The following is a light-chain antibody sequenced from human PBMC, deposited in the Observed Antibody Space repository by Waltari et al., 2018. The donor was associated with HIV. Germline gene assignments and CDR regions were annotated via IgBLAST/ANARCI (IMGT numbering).Light chain of an antibody. Sequence: QSALTQPPSVSGSPGQSVTISCTGTSSDVGTSNRLSWYQQPPGTAPKVVIYEVSNRPSGVPDRFSGSKSGNTASLTISGLQAEDEADYYCSSFTTSSTLIFGGGTRLTVL. CDR3: SSFTTSSTLI. J-gene: IGLJ2*01. CDR2: EVS. V-gene: IGLV2-18*02. CDR1: SSDVGTSNR.